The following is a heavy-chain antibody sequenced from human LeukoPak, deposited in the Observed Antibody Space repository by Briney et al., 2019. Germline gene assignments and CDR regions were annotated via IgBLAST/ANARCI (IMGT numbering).Heavy chain of an antibody. CDR1: GFTFSSYG. J-gene: IGHJ1*01. V-gene: IGHV3-30*02. CDR2: IRCDGSNK. D-gene: IGHD2-2*01. Sequence: PGGSLRLSCAASGFTFSSYGMHWVRQAPGKGLEWVAFIRCDGSNKYYADSVKGRFTISRDNSKNTLYLQMNSLRAEDTAVYYCAKGRLSPFQHWGQGTLVTVSS. CDR3: AKGRLSPFQH.